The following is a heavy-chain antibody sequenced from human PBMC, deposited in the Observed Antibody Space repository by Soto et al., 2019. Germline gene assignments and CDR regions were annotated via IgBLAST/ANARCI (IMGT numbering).Heavy chain of an antibody. V-gene: IGHV1-18*01. J-gene: IGHJ6*03. CDR2: ISTYNGNT. CDR1: GYPFTSYS. Sequence: QVQLMQSGAEVKKPGASVKVSCKASGYPFTSYSISWVRQAPGQGLEWMGWISTYNGNTNYAQKFQGRLTMTTDTSTSTASMEVRSLSSDDTAVYYCARGVDYFYQYMDVWGKGTTVTVSS. CDR3: ARGVDYFYQYMDV.